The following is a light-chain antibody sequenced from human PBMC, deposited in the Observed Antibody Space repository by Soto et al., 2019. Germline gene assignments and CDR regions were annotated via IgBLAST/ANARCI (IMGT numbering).Light chain of an antibody. J-gene: IGLJ3*02. CDR2: EVS. V-gene: IGLV2-8*01. CDR1: SSDVGGYNY. Sequence: QSVLTQPPSASGSPGQSVTISCTGTSSDVGGYNYVSWYQQHPGKAPKLMIYEVSKRPSGVSDRFSGSKSGNTASLTISGLQAEDEADYYCNSYTSSSNLVFGGGTQLTV. CDR3: NSYTSSSNLV.